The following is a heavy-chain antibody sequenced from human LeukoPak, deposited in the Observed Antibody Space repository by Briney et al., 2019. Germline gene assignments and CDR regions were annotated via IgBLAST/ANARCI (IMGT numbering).Heavy chain of an antibody. CDR2: INHSGCT. D-gene: IGHD6-19*01. J-gene: IGHJ4*02. CDR3: ARQRGSGCLDY. Sequence: SETLSLTCAVYGGSFSGYYWSWIRQPPGKGLEWIGEINHSGCTNYNPSLKSRVTISVDTSKNQFSLKLSSVTAADTAVYYCARQRGSGCLDYWGQGTLVTVSS. CDR1: GGSFSGYY. V-gene: IGHV4-34*01.